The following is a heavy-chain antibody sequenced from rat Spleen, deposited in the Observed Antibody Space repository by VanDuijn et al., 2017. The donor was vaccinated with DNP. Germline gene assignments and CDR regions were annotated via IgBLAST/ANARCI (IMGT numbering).Heavy chain of an antibody. J-gene: IGHJ2*01. CDR3: ARDMLYYGLAFFDY. D-gene: IGHD1-6*01. Sequence: EVQLVESGGGLVQPGRSLKLSCVASGLTFTNYGMAWVRQAPTKGLEWVAYIGSDGYAPYYGDSVRGRFTVSRDNAKSTLYLQMESLRSEDTATYYCARDMLYYGLAFFDYWGQGVMVTVSS. CDR1: GLTFTNYG. V-gene: IGHV5S13*01. CDR2: IGSDGYAP.